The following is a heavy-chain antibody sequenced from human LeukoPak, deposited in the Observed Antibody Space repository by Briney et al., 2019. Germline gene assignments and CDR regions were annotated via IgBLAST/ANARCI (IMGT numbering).Heavy chain of an antibody. D-gene: IGHD1/OR15-1a*01. J-gene: IGHJ4*02. CDR2: MNPNSGNT. CDR1: GYTFTSYD. V-gene: IGHV1-8*01. CDR3: ASGSEQAGDFDY. Sequence: EASVKVSCKASGYTFTSYDINWVRQATGQGLEWMGWMNPNSGNTGYAQKFQGRVTMTRNTSISTAYMELSSLRSEDTAVYYCASGSEQAGDFDYWGQGTLVTVSS.